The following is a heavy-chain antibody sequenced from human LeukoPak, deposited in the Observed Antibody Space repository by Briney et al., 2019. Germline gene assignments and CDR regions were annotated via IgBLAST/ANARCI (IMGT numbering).Heavy chain of an antibody. J-gene: IGHJ4*02. D-gene: IGHD2-21*01. CDR2: ITGNGDNA. CDR1: GFTFSSYW. CDR3: AKGGAAYSYDY. V-gene: IGHV3-23*01. Sequence: PGGSLRLSCAASGFTFSSYWMRWVRQAPGKGLEWVSGITGNGDNAFYADSVKGRFTTSRDNSKNTLFLQMNSLRAEDTAVYYCAKGGAAYSYDYWGQGTLVIVSS.